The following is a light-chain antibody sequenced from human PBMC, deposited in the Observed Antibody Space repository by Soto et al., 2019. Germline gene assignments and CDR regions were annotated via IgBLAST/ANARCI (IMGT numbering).Light chain of an antibody. CDR1: SSDLGAYNY. CDR3: SSYSATSTLV. CDR2: DVN. J-gene: IGLJ1*01. V-gene: IGLV2-8*01. Sequence: SALTQPPSASGSRGQSVTISCTGTSSDLGAYNYVSWYQQHPGKAPKLIIYDVNKWPSGVPDRFSGSKTGNTVYLTVSGLQAEDEADYYCSSYSATSTLVFGTGTKVTVL.